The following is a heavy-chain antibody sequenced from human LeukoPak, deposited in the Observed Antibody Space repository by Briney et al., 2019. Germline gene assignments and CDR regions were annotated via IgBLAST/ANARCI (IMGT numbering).Heavy chain of an antibody. D-gene: IGHD3-10*01. V-gene: IGHV4-34*01. Sequence: HSETLSLTCAVYGGSFSGYYWSWIRPPPGKGLERIGEINHSGSTNYDPSLKSRATISVDTFNNQFSLKLSSVTVADTAVYDCARDSGYGSGSYIPVGDYWGQGTLVTVSS. CDR2: INHSGST. CDR1: GGSFSGYY. CDR3: ARDSGYGSGSYIPVGDY. J-gene: IGHJ4*02.